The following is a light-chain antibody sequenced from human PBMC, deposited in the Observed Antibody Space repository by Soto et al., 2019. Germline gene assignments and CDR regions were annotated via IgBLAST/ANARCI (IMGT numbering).Light chain of an antibody. V-gene: IGKV3-15*01. CDR2: GAS. CDR1: QSVSSS. J-gene: IGKJ2*01. Sequence: EIVMTQSPATLSVSPGERVTLSCRASQSVSSSLAWYQQKPGQAPSLLIYGASTRATGIPARFSGSGSGTEFTLTINSLQSEDFAVYYGQQYNNWPPYTFGQGTKLEIK. CDR3: QQYNNWPPYT.